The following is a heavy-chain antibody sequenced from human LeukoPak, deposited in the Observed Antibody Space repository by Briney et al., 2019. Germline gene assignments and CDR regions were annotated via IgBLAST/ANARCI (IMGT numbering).Heavy chain of an antibody. D-gene: IGHD3-22*01. CDR3: AKHDSSSDF. V-gene: IGHV3-30*02. Sequence: PGGSLRLSCVASGFRFSSYGIHWVRQAPGKGLEWVAFIRFDGSDKKYADSVKGRFTISRDNSKNTLWLQMNSLRAEDTAVYYCAKHDSSSDFWGQGTLVTVSS. CDR2: IRFDGSDK. CDR1: GFRFSSYG. J-gene: IGHJ4*02.